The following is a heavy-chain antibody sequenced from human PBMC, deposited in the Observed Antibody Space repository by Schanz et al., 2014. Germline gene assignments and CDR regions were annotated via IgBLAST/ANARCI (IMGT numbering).Heavy chain of an antibody. CDR2: IKSKTDGETT. CDR1: TSIFNHAW. V-gene: IGHV3-15*02. D-gene: IGHD6-13*01. CDR3: ATASSPVREAGAGSSFHL. J-gene: IGHJ5*02. Sequence: EVQLVESGGTLVRPGGSLRLSCAASTSIFNHAWMSWVRQAPGKGLEWLGRIKSKTDGETTDYAAPVKGRFSISRDDSQSTLYLQMNSLKIEDTAVYYCATASSPVREAGAGSSFHLWGQGTLVTVSP.